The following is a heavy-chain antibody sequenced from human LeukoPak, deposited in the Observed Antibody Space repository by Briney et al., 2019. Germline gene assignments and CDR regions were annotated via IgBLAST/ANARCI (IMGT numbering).Heavy chain of an antibody. Sequence: PGGSLRLSCAASGFTFSSYAMSWVRQAPGKGLEWVSAISGSGGSTYYADSVKGRFTISRDNAKNSLYLQMNSLRAEDTAVYYCARVDGYCSGGSCYIEDYWGQGTLVTVSS. CDR2: ISGSGGST. CDR1: GFTFSSYA. J-gene: IGHJ4*02. V-gene: IGHV3-23*01. D-gene: IGHD2-15*01. CDR3: ARVDGYCSGGSCYIEDY.